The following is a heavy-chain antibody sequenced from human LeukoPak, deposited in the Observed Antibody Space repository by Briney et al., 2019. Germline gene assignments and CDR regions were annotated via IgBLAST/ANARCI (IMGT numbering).Heavy chain of an antibody. CDR1: GFTFSDYW. V-gene: IGHV3-74*01. CDR2: INRDGSTT. CDR3: ARDPGANYYGSGSYYPPFDY. Sequence: PGGSLRLSCAASGFTFSDYWMHWVRQVPGQGLVWVSRINRDGSTTNYADSVKGRFTISRDNAKNSLYLQMNSLRAEDTAVYYCARDPGANYYGSGSYYPPFDYWGQGTLVTVSS. J-gene: IGHJ4*02. D-gene: IGHD3-10*01.